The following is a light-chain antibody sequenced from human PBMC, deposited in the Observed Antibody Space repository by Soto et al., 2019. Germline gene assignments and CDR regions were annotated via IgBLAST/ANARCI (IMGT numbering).Light chain of an antibody. V-gene: IGLV2-23*01. CDR1: SSDVGSYRL. Sequence: QSALTQFASVSGSPGQSITISCTGTSSDVGSYRLVSWYQQHPGKAPKLIIYETTERPSGVSNRFSGSKSVNTASLTISGLQAEDEADYYCCSYAGSTTFVFGTGTKLTVL. J-gene: IGLJ1*01. CDR2: ETT. CDR3: CSYAGSTTFV.